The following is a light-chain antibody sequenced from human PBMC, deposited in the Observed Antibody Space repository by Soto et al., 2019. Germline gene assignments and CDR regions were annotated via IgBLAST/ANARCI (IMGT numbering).Light chain of an antibody. CDR3: QQYGSSPRT. CDR2: GAS. J-gene: IGKJ1*01. Sequence: EIVLTQSPGTLSLSPGERATLSCRGSQSVSTNYLAWYQQKPGQAPRLLIYGASSRATGIPDRFSGSGSGTDFTLTISRLEPEDFAVYYCQQYGSSPRTFGQGTKVDIK. V-gene: IGKV3-20*01. CDR1: QSVSTNY.